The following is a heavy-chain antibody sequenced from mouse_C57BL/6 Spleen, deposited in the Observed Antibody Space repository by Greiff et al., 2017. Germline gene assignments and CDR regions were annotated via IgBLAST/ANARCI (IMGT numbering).Heavy chain of an antibody. CDR1: GFTFTDYY. Sequence: EVQRVESGGGLVQPGGSLSLSCAASGFTFTDYYMSWVRQPPGKALEWLGFIRNKANGYTTEYSASVKGRFTISRDNSQSILYLQMNALRAEDSATYYCARIFRPYDYYARDYWGQGTSVTVSS. V-gene: IGHV7-3*01. J-gene: IGHJ4*01. CDR2: IRNKANGYTT. CDR3: ARIFRPYDYYARDY.